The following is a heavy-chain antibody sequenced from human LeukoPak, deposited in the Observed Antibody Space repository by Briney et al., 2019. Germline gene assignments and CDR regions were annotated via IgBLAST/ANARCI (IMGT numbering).Heavy chain of an antibody. J-gene: IGHJ4*02. D-gene: IGHD1-26*01. Sequence: SETLSRTCAVYGGSFSGYYWSWIRQPPGKGLEWIGEINHSGSTNYNPSLKSRVTISVDTSKNQFSLKLSSVTAADTAVYYCARGQTIVGATGDFWGQGTLVTVSS. CDR3: ARGQTIVGATGDF. CDR2: INHSGST. CDR1: GGSFSGYY. V-gene: IGHV4-34*01.